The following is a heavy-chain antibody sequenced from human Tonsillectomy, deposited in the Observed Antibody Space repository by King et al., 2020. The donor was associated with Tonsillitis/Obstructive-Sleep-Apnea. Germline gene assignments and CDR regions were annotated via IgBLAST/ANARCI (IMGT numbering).Heavy chain of an antibody. Sequence: VQLVESGTEVKKPGASVKVSCKASGYTFTSYGISWVRQAPGQGLEWMGWISGYTGNTKYAQKLQGRVTMTTDTSTSTAYMELRSLKSDDTAVYFCARGAYSGGYSDAFDIWGQGTMVTVSS. CDR1: GYTFTSYG. V-gene: IGHV1-18*01. CDR2: ISGYTGNT. J-gene: IGHJ3*02. CDR3: ARGAYSGGYSDAFDI. D-gene: IGHD1-26*01.